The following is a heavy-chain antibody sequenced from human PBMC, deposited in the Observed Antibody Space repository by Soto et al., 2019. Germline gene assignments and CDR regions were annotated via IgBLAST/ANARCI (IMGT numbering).Heavy chain of an antibody. CDR1: GGSISSSNC. CDR3: ARVSGSYYYGMDV. CDR2: IYHSGST. J-gene: IGHJ6*02. Sequence: QVRLQESGPGLVKPSGTLSLTCAVSGGSISSSNCWSWVRQPPGKGLEWIGEIYHSGSTNFNPSLKSRVTISVDKSKNQFSLKLNSVTAADTAVYYCARVSGSYYYGMDVWGQGTTVTVSS. V-gene: IGHV4-4*02.